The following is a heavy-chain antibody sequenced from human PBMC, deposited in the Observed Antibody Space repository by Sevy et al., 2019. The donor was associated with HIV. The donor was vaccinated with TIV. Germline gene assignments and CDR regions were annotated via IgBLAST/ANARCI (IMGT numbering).Heavy chain of an antibody. CDR2: IHYSGST. CDR1: GDSISSYY. D-gene: IGHD6-6*01. J-gene: IGHJ4*02. CDR3: ARASGQITSSRYFDF. Sequence: SETLSLTCTVSGDSISSYYWSWMRQPPGKGLEWIGYIHYSGSTNYNPSLKSRVTISVDTSKSQFSLNLNSVTAADTAVSFCARASGQITSSRYFDFWGQGTLVTVSS. V-gene: IGHV4-59*01.